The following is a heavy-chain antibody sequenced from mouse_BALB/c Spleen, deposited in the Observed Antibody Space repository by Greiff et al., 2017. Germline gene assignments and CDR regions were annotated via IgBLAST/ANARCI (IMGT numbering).Heavy chain of an antibody. CDR2: INPSTGYT. CDR3: AREELGGSLAY. V-gene: IGHV1-7*01. J-gene: IGHJ3*01. CDR1: GYTFTSYW. D-gene: IGHD1-1*02. Sequence: VKLVESGAELAKPGASVKMSCKASGYTFTSYWMHWVKQRPGQGLEWIGYINPSTGYTEYNQKFKDKATLTADKSSSTAYMQLSSLTSEDSAVYYCAREELGGSLAYWGQGTLVTVSA.